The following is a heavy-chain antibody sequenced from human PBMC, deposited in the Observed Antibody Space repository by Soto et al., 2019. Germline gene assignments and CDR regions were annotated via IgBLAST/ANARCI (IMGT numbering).Heavy chain of an antibody. CDR3: ARDPSIAAAGGPLKWELNPLYNMDV. V-gene: IGHV3-33*08. CDR2: IWYDGSNK. CDR1: GFTFSSYG. D-gene: IGHD6-13*01. J-gene: IGHJ6*02. Sequence: VQLVESGGGLVQPGGSLRLSCAASGFTFSSYGMHWVRQAPGKGLEWVAVIWYDGSNKYYADSVKGRFTISRDTSKKKLYLQMNSLRAEDTAVYYCARDPSIAAAGGPLKWELNPLYNMDVWGQGTTVTVSS.